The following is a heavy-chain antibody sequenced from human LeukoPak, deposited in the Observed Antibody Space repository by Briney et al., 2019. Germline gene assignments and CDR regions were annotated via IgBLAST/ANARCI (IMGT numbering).Heavy chain of an antibody. CDR1: GFTFRKHW. V-gene: IGHV3-7*01. D-gene: IGHD2-21*01. Sequence: GGSLRLSCEATGFTFRKHWMSWVRQAVGKGLECVAKIKEDGSEKHYVDSVKGRFTISRDNSKNTLYLQMNSLRAEDTAVYYCARDYSPSDYWGQGTLVTVSS. J-gene: IGHJ4*02. CDR2: IKEDGSEK. CDR3: ARDYSPSDY.